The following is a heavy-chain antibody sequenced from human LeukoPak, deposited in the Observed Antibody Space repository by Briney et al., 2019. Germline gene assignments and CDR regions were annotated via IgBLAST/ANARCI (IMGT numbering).Heavy chain of an antibody. Sequence: GGSLRLSCAASGFTFSSYWMHWVRQAPGKGLVWVSVIYTGGTTYYADSVKGRFTISRDNSKNTVYLQMNSLRVEDTAEYYCVRDVRAVTTRNNYYAMDVWGQGTTVTVSS. CDR3: VRDVRAVTTRNNYYAMDV. CDR2: IYTGGTT. D-gene: IGHD4-17*01. CDR1: GFTFSSYW. J-gene: IGHJ6*02. V-gene: IGHV3-66*01.